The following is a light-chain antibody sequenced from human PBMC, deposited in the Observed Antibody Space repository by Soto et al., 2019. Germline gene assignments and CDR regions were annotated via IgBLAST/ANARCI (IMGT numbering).Light chain of an antibody. J-gene: IGLJ3*02. CDR2: EVT. V-gene: IGLV2-8*01. CDR3: SSYAGSKSLV. Sequence: QSALTQPPSASGSPGQSVTISCTGTSSDVGGYNSVAWYQQHPGKAPKLVIYEVTKRPSGVPDRFSGSKSGNTASLTVSGLQAEDEADYYCSSYAGSKSLVFGGGTKLTVL. CDR1: SSDVGGYNS.